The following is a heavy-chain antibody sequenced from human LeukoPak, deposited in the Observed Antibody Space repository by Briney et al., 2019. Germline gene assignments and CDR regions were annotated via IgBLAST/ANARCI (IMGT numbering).Heavy chain of an antibody. CDR3: ARDREMTFLDY. V-gene: IGHV1-69*04. J-gene: IGHJ4*02. Sequence: SVKVSCKASGGTFSNYAITWVRQAPGQGLEWMGRIIPILGIAKYAQKFQDRVTITADKSTTTAYMELRSLRSEDTAVYYCARDREMTFLDYWGQGTLVTVSS. CDR2: IIPILGIA. CDR1: GGTFSNYA. D-gene: IGHD2/OR15-2a*01.